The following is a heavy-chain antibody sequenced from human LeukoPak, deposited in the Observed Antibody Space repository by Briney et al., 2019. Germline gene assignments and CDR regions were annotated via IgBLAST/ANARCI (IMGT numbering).Heavy chain of an antibody. V-gene: IGHV3-30*02. CDR1: GFTFSDYY. Sequence: PGGSLRLSCVASGFTFSDYYMSWVRQPPGKGLEWVACIYPDGINKDYADSVKGRFIISRDNSKNTLYLQMNSLRAEDTAVYYCAGGYRFNWFDPWGQGTLVTVSS. D-gene: IGHD3-16*01. CDR3: AGGYRFNWFDP. J-gene: IGHJ5*02. CDR2: IYPDGINK.